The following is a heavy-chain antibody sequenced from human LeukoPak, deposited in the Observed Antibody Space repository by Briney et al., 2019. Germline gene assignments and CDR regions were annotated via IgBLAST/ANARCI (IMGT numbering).Heavy chain of an antibody. Sequence: ASVKVSCKVSGYTLTELFMHWVRQAPGKGLEWMGGFDPEDGETIYPQKFQGRVTMTEDTSTDTAYMELSSLRSEDTAVYYCATPDPAHISCYNYWGQGTLLSVSS. J-gene: IGHJ4*02. V-gene: IGHV1-24*01. D-gene: IGHD2-15*01. CDR2: FDPEDGET. CDR3: ATPDPAHISCYNY. CDR1: GYTLTELF.